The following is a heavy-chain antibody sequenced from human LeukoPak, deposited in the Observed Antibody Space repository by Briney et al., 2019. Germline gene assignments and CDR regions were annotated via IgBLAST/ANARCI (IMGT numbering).Heavy chain of an antibody. V-gene: IGHV4-59*01. CDR3: ARDVREVGATHYFDY. CDR1: GGSFSGYY. J-gene: IGHJ4*02. CDR2: IHYSGST. D-gene: IGHD1-26*01. Sequence: PSETLSLTCAVFGGSFSGYYWSWIRQPPGKGLEWIGLIHYSGSTTYNPSLKSRVTMSVDTSKNQFSLQLRSVTAADTALYYCARDVREVGATHYFDYWGQGTLVTVTS.